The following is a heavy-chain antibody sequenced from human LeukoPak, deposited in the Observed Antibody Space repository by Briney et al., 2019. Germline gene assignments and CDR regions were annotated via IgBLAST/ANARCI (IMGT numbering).Heavy chain of an antibody. J-gene: IGHJ4*02. CDR1: GFTFSSYA. CDR2: ISGSGGST. CDR3: AKAGSSGYYPAY. Sequence: GGSLRLSCAASGFTFSSYAMSWVRQAPGKGLEWVSAISGSGGSTYYTDSVKGRFTISRDNSKNTLYLQMNSLRAEDTAVYYCAKAGSSGYYPAYWGQGTLVTVSS. D-gene: IGHD3-22*01. V-gene: IGHV3-23*01.